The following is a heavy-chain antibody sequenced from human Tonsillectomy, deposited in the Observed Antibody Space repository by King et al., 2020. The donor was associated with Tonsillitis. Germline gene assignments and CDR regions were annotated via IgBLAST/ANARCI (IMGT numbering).Heavy chain of an antibody. J-gene: IGHJ4*02. D-gene: IGHD3-3*01. V-gene: IGHV3-74*01. CDR3: ARDGDGPITFDY. CDR2: IDCYGTDT. CDR1: GFTFSRHW. Sequence: VQLVESGGGLVQPGGSLRLSCATSGFTFSRHWFHWVRQAPGKGLVWVSRIDCYGTDTHYADSVKGRFTISRDNAKNTLYLQMNSLRAEDTGVYYCARDGDGPITFDYWGQGTLVTVSS.